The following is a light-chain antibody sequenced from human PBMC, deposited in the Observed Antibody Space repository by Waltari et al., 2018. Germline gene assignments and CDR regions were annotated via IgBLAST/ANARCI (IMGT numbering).Light chain of an antibody. J-gene: IGLJ3*02. V-gene: IGLV2-11*01. CDR1: SRYVGSWRF. CDR3: CAYAGSYTWV. Sequence: QSALTQPRSVSGSPGPSVTISCTGSSRYVGSWRFVSWYQQHPGKAPKVLIVDVNKRPSGVPDRFSGSKSGNTAFLTISGLQADDEVDYYCCAYAGSYTWVFGGGTRLTVL. CDR2: DVN.